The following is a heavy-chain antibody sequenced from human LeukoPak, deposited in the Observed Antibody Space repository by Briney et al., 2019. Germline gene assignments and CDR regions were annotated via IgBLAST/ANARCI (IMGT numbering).Heavy chain of an antibody. CDR3: TRDGGDWHPHWFDP. CDR2: IRSKAYGGTT. D-gene: IGHD2-21*02. CDR1: GFTFGDYV. V-gene: IGHV3-49*04. J-gene: IGHJ5*02. Sequence: PGGSLRLSCTASGFTFGDYVMSWVRQAAGKGLEWVGLIRSKAYGGTTAYAASVKGRFTISRDDSKSIAYLQMNSLKTEDTAVYYCTRDGGDWHPHWFDPWGQGTLVTVSS.